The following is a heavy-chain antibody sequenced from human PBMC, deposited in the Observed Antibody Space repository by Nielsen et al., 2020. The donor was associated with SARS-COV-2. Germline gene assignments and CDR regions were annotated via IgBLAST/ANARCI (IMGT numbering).Heavy chain of an antibody. CDR1: GFTFSSYA. CDR3: ARDRGDLDAFDI. V-gene: IGHV3-23*01. CDR2: ISGSGGST. J-gene: IGHJ3*02. Sequence: GESLKISCAASGFTFSSYAMSWVRQAPGKGLEWVSAISGSGGSTYYADSVKGRFTISRDNAKNSLYLQMNSLRAEDTAVYYCARDRGDLDAFDIWGQGTMVTVSS. D-gene: IGHD2-21*02.